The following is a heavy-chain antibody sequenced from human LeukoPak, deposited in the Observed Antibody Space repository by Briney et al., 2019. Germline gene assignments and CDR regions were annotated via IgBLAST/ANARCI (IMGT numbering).Heavy chain of an antibody. Sequence: ASVKISCKGSGYTFTDYYMHWVQQAPGKGLEWMGLVDPEDGETKYAEKFQGSVTITADTSTDTAYMELSSLRSEDTAVYYCATARIVGATNPFDYWGQGTLVTVSS. V-gene: IGHV1-69-2*01. D-gene: IGHD1-26*01. CDR1: GYTFTDYY. CDR3: ATARIVGATNPFDY. CDR2: VDPEDGET. J-gene: IGHJ4*02.